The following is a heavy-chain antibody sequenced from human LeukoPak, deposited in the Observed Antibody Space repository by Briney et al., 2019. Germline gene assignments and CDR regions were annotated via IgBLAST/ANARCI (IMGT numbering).Heavy chain of an antibody. CDR2: INPNSGDT. D-gene: IGHD3-10*01. Sequence: VASVKVSCKTSGYTFSDYYIHWIRQAPGQGLEWVGWINPNSGDTHYAQMFQGRVTMTRDTSTSTAYMELRSLRSDDTAVYYCAKDLYSRRMNYYGSGSYFAYWGQGTLVTVSS. CDR1: GYTFSDYY. J-gene: IGHJ4*02. CDR3: AKDLYSRRMNYYGSGSYFAY. V-gene: IGHV1-2*02.